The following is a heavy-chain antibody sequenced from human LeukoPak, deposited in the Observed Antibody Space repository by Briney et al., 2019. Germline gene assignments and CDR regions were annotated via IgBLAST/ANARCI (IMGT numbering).Heavy chain of an antibody. CDR3: ATYRQVLLPFES. CDR1: GFTFSNYA. J-gene: IGHJ4*02. V-gene: IGHV3-23*01. Sequence: PGGSLRLSCAASGFTFSNYAMSWVRQAPGKGLEWVSAISGSGGNTFYTDSVKGRFTISRDNSKSTLSLQMNSLRAEDTAIYYCATYRQVLLPFESWGQGTLVTVSS. D-gene: IGHD2-8*02. CDR2: ISGSGGNT.